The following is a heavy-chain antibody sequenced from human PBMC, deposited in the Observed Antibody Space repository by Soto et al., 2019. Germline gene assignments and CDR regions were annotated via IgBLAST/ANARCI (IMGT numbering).Heavy chain of an antibody. V-gene: IGHV1-69*02. CDR2: IIPILGIA. CDR1: GGTFSSYT. J-gene: IGHJ6*03. Sequence: SVKVSCKASGGTFSSYTISWVRQAPGQGLEWMGRIIPILGIANYAQKFQGRVTITADKSTSTAYMELSSLRSEDTAVYYCATQKSPSYYIDVWAKGTTVTVSS. CDR3: ATQKSPSYYIDV.